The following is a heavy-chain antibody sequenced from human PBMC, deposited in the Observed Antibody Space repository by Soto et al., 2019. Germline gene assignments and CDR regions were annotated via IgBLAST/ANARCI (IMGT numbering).Heavy chain of an antibody. CDR3: RSSSRYSTDV. CDR2: IYGTGNT. J-gene: IGHJ6*02. V-gene: IGHV4-39*01. CDR1: GGSMTSSFY. Sequence: QLQLQESAPGLVKPSETLSLSCTVSGGSMTSSFYWGWIRQPPGKGLEWIGSIYGTGNTYYNPSLKGRVTISADTSKNQFSLNLISVTAADTAVYYCRSSSRYSTDVWGQGATVTVSS. D-gene: IGHD6-13*01.